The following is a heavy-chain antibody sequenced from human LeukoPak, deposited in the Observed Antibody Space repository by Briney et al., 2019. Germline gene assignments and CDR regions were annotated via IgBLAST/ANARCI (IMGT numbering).Heavy chain of an antibody. J-gene: IGHJ4*02. CDR2: LYDSNEN. V-gene: IGHV3-53*05. Sequence: GGSLRLSCVTSGFSVSTNYMNWVRQAPGKGPEWVSVLYDSNENFYLAAVEGRFFISRDSPTNTLYLQMNSLRPEDTAVYYCARGLSGHSIFGSGLSDYWGRGTLVTVSS. CDR3: ARGLSGHSIFGSGLSDY. D-gene: IGHD3-22*01. CDR1: GFSVSTNY.